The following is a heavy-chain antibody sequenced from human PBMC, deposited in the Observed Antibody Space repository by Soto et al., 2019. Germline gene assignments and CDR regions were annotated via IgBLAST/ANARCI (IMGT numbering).Heavy chain of an antibody. V-gene: IGHV3-23*01. CDR3: AKDSGSSWLRWGMDV. CDR1: GFTFSSYA. J-gene: IGHJ6*02. D-gene: IGHD6-13*01. Sequence: EVQLLESGGGLVQPGGSLRLSCAASGFTFSSYAMSWVRQAPGKGLEWVSAISGSGGSTYYADSVKGRFTISRDNSKNTLYLQMNSLRAEDTAVYYGAKDSGSSWLRWGMDVWGQGTTVTVSS. CDR2: ISGSGGST.